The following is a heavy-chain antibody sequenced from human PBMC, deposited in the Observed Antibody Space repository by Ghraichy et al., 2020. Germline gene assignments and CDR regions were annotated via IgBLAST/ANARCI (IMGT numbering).Heavy chain of an antibody. J-gene: IGHJ4*02. Sequence: SETLSLTCTVSGGSISSGDYYWSWIRQPPGKGLEWIGYIYYSGSTYYNPSLKSRVTISVDTSKNQLSLKLSSVTVADTAVYYCARGRDLITFGGVIDWGQGTLVTVSS. V-gene: IGHV4-30-4*01. CDR3: ARGRDLITFGGVID. CDR1: GGSISSGDYY. D-gene: IGHD3-16*02. CDR2: IYYSGST.